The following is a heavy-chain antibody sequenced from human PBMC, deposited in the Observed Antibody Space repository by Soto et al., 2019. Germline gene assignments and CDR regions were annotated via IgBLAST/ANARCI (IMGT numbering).Heavy chain of an antibody. CDR2: IYWDDDK. V-gene: IGHV2-5*02. J-gene: IGHJ4*02. CDR1: GFSLTSRPMG. CDR3: AHRLSGYNWNGGYFDY. D-gene: IGHD1-1*01. Sequence: QITLKESAPTRVKPTQTLTLTCTFSGFSLTSRPMGVGWIRQPPGKALEWLAFIYWDDDKRYSPSLRSRLSITKDTSGNQVVLTMTTMDPVDTATYYCAHRLSGYNWNGGYFDYWGQGVLVTVSS.